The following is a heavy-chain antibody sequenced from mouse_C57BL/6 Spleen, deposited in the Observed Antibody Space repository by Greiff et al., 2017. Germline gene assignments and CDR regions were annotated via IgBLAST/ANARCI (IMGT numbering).Heavy chain of an antibody. CDR2: IYPGDGDT. J-gene: IGHJ4*01. V-gene: IGHV1-80*01. D-gene: IGHD1-2*01. Sequence: VQRVESGAELVKPGASVKISCTASGYAFSSYWMNWVKQRPGKGLEWIGQIYPGDGDTNYNGKFKGKATLTADKSSNTAYLQLSGLTSEGSAVYFGAGAWYYGYYDVTGWGQGTTVTVSS. CDR3: AGAWYYGYYDVTG. CDR1: GYAFSSYW.